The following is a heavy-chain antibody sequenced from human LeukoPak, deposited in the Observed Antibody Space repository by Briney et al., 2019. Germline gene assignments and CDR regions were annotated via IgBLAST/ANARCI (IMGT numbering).Heavy chain of an antibody. CDR3: AKAEDSYCGGDCYYYYYYGMDV. CDR2: ISGSGGST. Sequence: GGSLRLSCAASGFTFSSYAMSWVRQAPGKGLEWVSAISGSGGSTYYADSVKGRFTISRDNSKNMLYLQMNSLRAEDTAVYYCAKAEDSYCGGDCYYYYYYGMDVWGQGTTVTVSS. J-gene: IGHJ6*02. D-gene: IGHD2-21*02. CDR1: GFTFSSYA. V-gene: IGHV3-23*01.